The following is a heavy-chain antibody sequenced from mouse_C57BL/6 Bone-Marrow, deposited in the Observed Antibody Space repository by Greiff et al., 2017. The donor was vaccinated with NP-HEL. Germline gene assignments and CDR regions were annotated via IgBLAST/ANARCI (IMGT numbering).Heavy chain of an antibody. J-gene: IGHJ3*01. CDR3: AGLYYGNC. CDR1: GFTFSSYG. D-gene: IGHD2-1*01. CDR2: ISSGGSYT. Sequence: EVKLVESGGDLVKPGGSLKLSCAASGFTFSSYGMSWVRPTPDKRLEWVATISSGGSYTYYPDSVKGRFTISRDNAKNTLYLQMSSLKSEDTAMYYCAGLYYGNCWGQGTLVTVSA. V-gene: IGHV5-6*01.